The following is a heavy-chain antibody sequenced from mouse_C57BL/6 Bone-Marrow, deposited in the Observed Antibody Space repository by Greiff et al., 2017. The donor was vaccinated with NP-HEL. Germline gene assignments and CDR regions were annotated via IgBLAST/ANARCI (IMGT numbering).Heavy chain of an antibody. D-gene: IGHD1-1*01. CDR2: IDPSDSYT. V-gene: IGHV1-59*01. CDR1: GYTFTSYW. J-gene: IGHJ2*01. CDR3: AREEATVVGREDY. Sequence: QVQLQQPGAELVRPGTSVKLSCKASGYTFTSYWMHWVKQRPGQGLEWIGVIDPSDSYTNYNQKFKGKATLTVDTSSSTAYMPLSSLISEDSAVYYCAREEATVVGREDYWGQGTTLTVSS.